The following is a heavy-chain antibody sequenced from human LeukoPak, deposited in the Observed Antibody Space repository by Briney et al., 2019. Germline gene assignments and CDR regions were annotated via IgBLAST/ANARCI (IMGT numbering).Heavy chain of an antibody. J-gene: IGHJ4*02. V-gene: IGHV3-15*01. D-gene: IGHD3-10*01. Sequence: PGGSLRLSCAASGFTFSNAWMSWVRQAPGKGLEWVGRIKSKTDGGTTDYAAPVKGRFTISRDDSKNTLYLQMNSLKTDDTAVYYCATDYGSGSYYRCWGQGTLVTVSS. CDR1: GFTFSNAW. CDR3: ATDYGSGSYYRC. CDR2: IKSKTDGGTT.